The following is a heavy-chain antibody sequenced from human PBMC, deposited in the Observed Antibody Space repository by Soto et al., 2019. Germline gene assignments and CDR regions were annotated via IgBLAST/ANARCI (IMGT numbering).Heavy chain of an antibody. CDR2: IYSGGST. D-gene: IGHD1-7*01. CDR1: GFTVSSNY. V-gene: IGHV3-53*01. CDR3: ARAIDELELDY. Sequence: PGGSLRLSCAASGFTVSSNYMSWVRQAPGKGLEWVSVIYSGGSTYYADSVKGRFTISRDNSKNTLYLQMNSLRAEDTAVYYCARAIDELELDYWGQGTLVTVPQ. J-gene: IGHJ4*02.